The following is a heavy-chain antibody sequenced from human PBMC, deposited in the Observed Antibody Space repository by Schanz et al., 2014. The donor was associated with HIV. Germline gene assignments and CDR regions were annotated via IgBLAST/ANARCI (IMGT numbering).Heavy chain of an antibody. CDR1: GDSIRSTNYF. V-gene: IGHV4-30-4*01. J-gene: IGHJ4*01. CDR3: ARGDFGGNSVDY. CDR2: IYYSGNT. Sequence: QVQLQESGPGLVKPSQTLSLTCNVSGDSIRSTNYFWSWIRQPPGKGLEWMGYIYYSGNTYYNPSLNSRVTISVDTSKNQFSLKLNSVTAADTAVYFCARGDFGGNSVDYWGHGNLVTVSS. D-gene: IGHD2-21*02.